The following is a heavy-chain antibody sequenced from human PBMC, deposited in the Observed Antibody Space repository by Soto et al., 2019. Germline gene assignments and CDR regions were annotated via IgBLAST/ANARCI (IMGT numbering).Heavy chain of an antibody. V-gene: IGHV4-61*08. CDR3: ARGGHCTNGVCSALDY. Sequence: SETLSLTCTVSGGSISSGGYYWSWIRQHPGKGLEWIGYIYYGGSANYNPSLKSRVTISVDTSKKQFSLKLSSVTAADTAVYYCARGGHCTNGVCSALDYWGQGTLVTVSS. D-gene: IGHD2-8*01. CDR1: GGSISSGGYY. J-gene: IGHJ4*02. CDR2: IYYGGSA.